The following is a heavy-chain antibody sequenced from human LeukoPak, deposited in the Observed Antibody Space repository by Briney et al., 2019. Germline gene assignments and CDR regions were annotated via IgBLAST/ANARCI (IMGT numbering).Heavy chain of an antibody. CDR2: IYYSGST. J-gene: IGHJ4*02. CDR3: ARDRYYYDSSGYYSRGFDY. V-gene: IGHV4-59*01. D-gene: IGHD3-22*01. CDR1: GGSISSYY. Sequence: SETLSLTCTVSGGSISSYYWSWIRQPPGKGLEWIGYIYYSGSTNYNPSLKSRVTISVDTSKNQFSLKLSSVTAADTAVYYCARDRYYYDSSGYYSRGFDYWGQGTLVTVFS.